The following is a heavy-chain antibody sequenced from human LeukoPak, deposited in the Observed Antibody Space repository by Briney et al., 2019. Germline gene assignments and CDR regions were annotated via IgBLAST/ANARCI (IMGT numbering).Heavy chain of an antibody. CDR1: GGSISSSNW. CDR3: ANFHCSSTSCHLSGYFQH. Sequence: SGTLSLTCAVSGGSISSSNWSSWVRQPPGKGLEWIGEIYHSGSTNYNPSLKSRVTISVDKSKNQFSLKLSSVTAADTAVYYCANFHCSSTSCHLSGYFQHWGQGTLVTVSS. V-gene: IGHV4-4*02. CDR2: IYHSGST. J-gene: IGHJ1*01. D-gene: IGHD2-2*01.